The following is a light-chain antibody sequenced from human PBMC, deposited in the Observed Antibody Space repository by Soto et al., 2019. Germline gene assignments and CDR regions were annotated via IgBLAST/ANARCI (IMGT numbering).Light chain of an antibody. V-gene: IGKV3-20*01. CDR3: QQYGSSPPHT. J-gene: IGKJ2*01. CDR2: GAS. CDR1: QSVSSSY. Sequence: EIVLTQSPGTLSLSPGERATLSCRASQSVSSSYLAWYQQKPGQAPRLLIYGASSRATVILDRFSGSGSGTEFTLTISRLEPEDYAVYYCQQYGSSPPHTCGQWTKLEIK.